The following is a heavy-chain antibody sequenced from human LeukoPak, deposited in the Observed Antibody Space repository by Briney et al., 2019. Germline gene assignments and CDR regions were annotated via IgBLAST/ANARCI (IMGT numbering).Heavy chain of an antibody. D-gene: IGHD6-13*01. Sequence: ASVKVSCKASGYTFTGYYMHWVRQAPGQGLERMGWINPNSGGTNYAQKFQGRVTMTRDTSISTAYMELSRLRSDDTAVYYCARAGLIAAAGTDYYYGMDVWGQGTTVTVSS. J-gene: IGHJ6*02. CDR1: GYTFTGYY. CDR3: ARAGLIAAAGTDYYYGMDV. V-gene: IGHV1-2*02. CDR2: INPNSGGT.